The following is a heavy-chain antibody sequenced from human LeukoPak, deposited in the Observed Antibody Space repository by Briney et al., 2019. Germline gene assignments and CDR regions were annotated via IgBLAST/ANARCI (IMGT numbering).Heavy chain of an antibody. D-gene: IGHD3-3*01. J-gene: IGHJ4*02. V-gene: IGHV4-4*07. CDR3: ARESASAHPESQTYDFWSGYYYYFDY. CDR1: GGSISSYY. CDR2: IYTSGST. Sequence: PSETLSLTCTVSGGSISSYYWSWIRQPAGKGLEWIGRIYTSGSTNYNPSLKSRVTMSEDTSKNQFSLKLSSVTAADTAVYYCARESASAHPESQTYDFWSGYYYYFDYWGQGTLVTVSS.